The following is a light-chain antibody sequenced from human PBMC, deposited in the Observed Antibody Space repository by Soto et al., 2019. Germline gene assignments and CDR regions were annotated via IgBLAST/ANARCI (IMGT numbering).Light chain of an antibody. Sequence: DIVMTQTPLSLSVTPGQPASISCKSSQSLLDSDGKTFLYWYAHKPGHPPQLLIYEVSNRFAGVPDRFSGSGSETDFTLEISRVEAAAVVMYYCMQSLQLPLTFGGGTKVDIK. J-gene: IGKJ4*01. V-gene: IGKV2D-29*01. CDR1: QSLLDSDGKTF. CDR3: MQSLQLPLT. CDR2: EVS.